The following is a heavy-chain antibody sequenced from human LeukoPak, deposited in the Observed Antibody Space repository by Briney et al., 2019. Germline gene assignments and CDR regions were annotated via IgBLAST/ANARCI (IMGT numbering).Heavy chain of an antibody. J-gene: IGHJ4*02. Sequence: GESLKISCKGSGYSFTSYWIGWVRQMPGKGLEWMGIIYPGDSDTRYSPSFQGQVTISADKSISTAYLQWSSLKASDTAMYYCARHVRGPDYSNYYFDYWVQGTLVTVSS. V-gene: IGHV5-51*01. CDR3: ARHVRGPDYSNYYFDY. D-gene: IGHD4-11*01. CDR2: IYPGDSDT. CDR1: GYSFTSYW.